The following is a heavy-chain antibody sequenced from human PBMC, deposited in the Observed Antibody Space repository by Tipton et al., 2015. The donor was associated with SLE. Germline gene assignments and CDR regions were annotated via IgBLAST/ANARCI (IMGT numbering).Heavy chain of an antibody. CDR2: VYENDFT. CDR3: ARDWRGYYGSQAYYYYGMDV. J-gene: IGHJ6*02. CDR1: GYSLTSGYY. Sequence: LRLSCTVSGYSLTSGYYWGWIRQPPGKGLEWIGYVYENDFTNYNPSLKSRVTISLDPSKSQFSLRVNSVTSADTAVYYCARDWRGYYGSQAYYYYGMDVWGQGTTVIVSS. D-gene: IGHD3-10*01. V-gene: IGHV4-61*01.